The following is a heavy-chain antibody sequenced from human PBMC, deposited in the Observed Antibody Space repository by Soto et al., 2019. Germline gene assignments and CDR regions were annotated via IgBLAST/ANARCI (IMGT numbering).Heavy chain of an antibody. CDR3: ARGYYDSSGYYWVFDY. Sequence: PGGSLRLSCAASGFTFSSYSMNWVRQAPGKGLEWVSYISSNSSTIYYADSAKGRFTISRDNAKNSLYLQMNSLRAEDTAVYYCARGYYDSSGYYWVFDYWGQGTLVTVSS. D-gene: IGHD3-22*01. CDR1: GFTFSSYS. V-gene: IGHV3-48*01. J-gene: IGHJ4*02. CDR2: ISSNSSTI.